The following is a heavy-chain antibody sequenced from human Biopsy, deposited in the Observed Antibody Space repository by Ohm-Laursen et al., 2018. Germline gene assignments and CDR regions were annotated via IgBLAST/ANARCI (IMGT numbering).Heavy chain of an antibody. J-gene: IGHJ4*02. CDR1: SYTFTDYN. V-gene: IGHV1-2*02. CDR2: INCKTGAT. D-gene: IGHD2-8*01. CDR3: ARDPLNGHKHFDY. Sequence: SVKASCKVSSYTFTDYNVHWMRQAPGHGLEWLGYINCKTGATNYAQKFQGTVTMTRGTSISTAYLTLGSLRSADTAIYYCARDPLNGHKHFDYWGQGSLVTVSS.